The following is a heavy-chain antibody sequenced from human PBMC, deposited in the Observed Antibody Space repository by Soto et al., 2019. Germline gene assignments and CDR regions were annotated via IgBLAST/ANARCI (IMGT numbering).Heavy chain of an antibody. CDR3: ASGYSGYDPFDY. CDR2: INAGNGNT. CDR1: GYTFTGYA. D-gene: IGHD5-12*01. V-gene: IGHV1-3*01. Sequence: GASVKVSWKASGYTFTGYAMHWARQAPGQRLEWMGWINAGNGNTKYSQKFQGRVTITRDTSASTAYMELSSLRSEDTAVYYCASGYSGYDPFDYWGQGTLVTVSS. J-gene: IGHJ4*02.